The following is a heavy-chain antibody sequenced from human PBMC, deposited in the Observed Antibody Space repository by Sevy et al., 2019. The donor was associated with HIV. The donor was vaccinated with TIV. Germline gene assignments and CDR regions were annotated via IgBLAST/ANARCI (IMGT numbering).Heavy chain of an antibody. Sequence: ASVKVSCKVSGYTLTELSMHWVRQAPGKGLEWMGGFDPEDGETIYAQKFQGRVTMTEDTSTDTAYMELSSLRSEDTAVYYCATQSWGIVVVPAAIVPGAFDIWGQGTMVTVS. V-gene: IGHV1-24*01. CDR2: FDPEDGET. CDR1: GYTLTELS. D-gene: IGHD2-2*02. CDR3: ATQSWGIVVVPAAIVPGAFDI. J-gene: IGHJ3*02.